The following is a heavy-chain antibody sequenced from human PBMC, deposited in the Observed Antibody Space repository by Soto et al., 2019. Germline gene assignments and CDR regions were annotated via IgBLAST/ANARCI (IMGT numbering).Heavy chain of an antibody. V-gene: IGHV4-38-2*01. CDR1: GYSVSSGYY. Sequence: SETLSLTCAVSGYSVSSGYYWGWIRQPPGKGLGWIGSIYYTGSTYYDPSLKSRVTIALDTSKNKFSLKLSSVTAADPPGDCCANSILTGYYGFDQWGQAKLVT. CDR3: ANSILTGYYGFDQ. D-gene: IGHD3-9*01. J-gene: IGHJ4*02. CDR2: IYYTGST.